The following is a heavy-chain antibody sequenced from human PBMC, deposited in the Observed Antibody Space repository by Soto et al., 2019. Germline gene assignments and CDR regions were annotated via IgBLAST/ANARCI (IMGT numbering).Heavy chain of an antibody. D-gene: IGHD4-17*01. CDR3: ASDNGEGYFDL. V-gene: IGHV3-11*06. CDR1: GFTFSDYY. Sequence: GGSLRLSCAASGFTFSDYYRSWIRQAPGKGLEWVSYISGSSSYTNYADSAKGRFTISRDNAKKSLYLQMNRLRAEDTAVSYCASDNGEGYFDLWGRGTLVTVSS. J-gene: IGHJ2*01. CDR2: ISGSSSYT.